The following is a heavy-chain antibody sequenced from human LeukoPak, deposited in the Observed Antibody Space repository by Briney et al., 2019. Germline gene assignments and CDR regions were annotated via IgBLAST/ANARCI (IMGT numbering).Heavy chain of an antibody. CDR3: ARIIRTAGYYSNPKSGSFDL. CDR2: IFSSGTA. CDR1: GGSIRANHHY. J-gene: IGHJ5*02. Sequence: SETLSPTCTVSGGSIRANHHYWAWVRQPPGKGLEWIGTIFSSGTAYYNPSLRTRVSISVDTSKNEFSLRLSAVTAADTGLYYCARIIRTAGYYSNPKSGSFDLWGQGILVTVSS. D-gene: IGHD3-22*01. V-gene: IGHV4-39*01.